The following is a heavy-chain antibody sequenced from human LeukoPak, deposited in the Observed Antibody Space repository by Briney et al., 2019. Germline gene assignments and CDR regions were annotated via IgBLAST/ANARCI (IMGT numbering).Heavy chain of an antibody. Sequence: GGSLRLSCAASGFTFSSHAMSGVPPPPGKGLEGVSAISGRGGSTYYADSVKGRFTISRDNSKNTLYLQMNSLRAEDTAVYYCAKDRDSSWSDYYYYGMDVWGQGTTVTVSS. V-gene: IGHV3-23*01. D-gene: IGHD6-13*01. CDR1: GFTFSSHA. J-gene: IGHJ6*02. CDR2: ISGRGGST. CDR3: AKDRDSSWSDYYYYGMDV.